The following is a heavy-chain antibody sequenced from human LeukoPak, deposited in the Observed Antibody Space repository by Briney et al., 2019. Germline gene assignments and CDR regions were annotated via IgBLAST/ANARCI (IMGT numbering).Heavy chain of an antibody. Sequence: PGGSLRLSCAASGFTVSSNYMSWVRQAPGKGLEWVSVIYSGGSTYYADSVKGRFTISRDNSKNTLYLQMNSLRAEDTAVYYCASPQWLGTDAFDIWGQGTMVTVSS. CDR3: ASPQWLGTDAFDI. J-gene: IGHJ3*02. D-gene: IGHD6-19*01. CDR1: GFTVSSNY. V-gene: IGHV3-53*01. CDR2: IYSGGST.